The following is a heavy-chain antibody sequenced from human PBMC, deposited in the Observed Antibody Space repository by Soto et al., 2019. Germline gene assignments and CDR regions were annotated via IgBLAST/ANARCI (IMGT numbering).Heavy chain of an antibody. D-gene: IGHD4-17*01. CDR1: GFTVSSNY. CDR3: ARDLRYGDYVYYGMDV. Sequence: EVQLVESGGGLIQPGGSLRLSCAASGFTVSSNYMSWVRQAPGKGLEWVSVIYSGGSTYYADSVKARFTISRDNSKNTLYLQMNSLRAEDTAVYYCARDLRYGDYVYYGMDVWGQGTTVTVSS. CDR2: IYSGGST. V-gene: IGHV3-53*01. J-gene: IGHJ6*02.